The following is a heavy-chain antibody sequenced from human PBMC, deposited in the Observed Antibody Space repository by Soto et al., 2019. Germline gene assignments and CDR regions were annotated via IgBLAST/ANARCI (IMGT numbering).Heavy chain of an antibody. D-gene: IGHD3-10*01. J-gene: IGHJ4*02. CDR3: AKVSRKGSAIEFEY. Sequence: QVPLVQSGAELKKPGASVKVYCKASGYTFSNYDMNWVRQATGQGPEWIGWVNPNNGDTGYAHKFQGRVTLTTDISTTTAYMELTSLRSAYTAIYYCAKVSRKGSAIEFEYWGQGTLISYSS. CDR1: GYTFSNYD. CDR2: VNPNNGDT. V-gene: IGHV1-8*01.